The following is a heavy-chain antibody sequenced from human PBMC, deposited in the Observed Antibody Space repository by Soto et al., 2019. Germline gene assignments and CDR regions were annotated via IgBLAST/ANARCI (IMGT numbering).Heavy chain of an antibody. Sequence: QMQLVESGGGVVQPGGSLRLSCLASGFTFSSYGMHWVRQAPGKGLEWVALIWYDGTNKKYVDSVKGRFSVSRDNSKDTLYMEMSSLRAEDTAVYSCARDRDYDVVTGDSDYFHGMDVWGQGTTVTVSS. CDR2: IWYDGTNK. CDR3: ARDRDYDVVTGDSDYFHGMDV. V-gene: IGHV3-33*01. D-gene: IGHD3-9*01. CDR1: GFTFSSYG. J-gene: IGHJ6*02.